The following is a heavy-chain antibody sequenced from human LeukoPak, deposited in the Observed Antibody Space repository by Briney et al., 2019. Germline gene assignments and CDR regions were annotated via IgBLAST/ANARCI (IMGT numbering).Heavy chain of an antibody. Sequence: SGRSLRLSCAASGFTFSSYWMHWVRQAPGKGLVWVSRINSDGSSTSYADSVKGRFTISRDNAKNTLYLQMNSLRAEDTAVYYCASRVNSGWSFDYWGQGTLVTVSS. CDR3: ASRVNSGWSFDY. CDR1: GFTFSSYW. J-gene: IGHJ4*02. V-gene: IGHV3-74*01. CDR2: INSDGSST. D-gene: IGHD6-19*01.